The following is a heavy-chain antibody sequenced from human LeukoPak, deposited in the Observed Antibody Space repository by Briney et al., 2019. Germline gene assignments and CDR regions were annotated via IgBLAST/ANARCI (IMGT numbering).Heavy chain of an antibody. CDR2: ISYDGSNR. J-gene: IGHJ4*02. Sequence: GGSLRPSCAAPGVTSSTYAMRWVRQAPGKGLEWVALISYDGSNRYYADSVKGRFTITRDNSKNTLYLEMNSLRPEYTAIYYCARDPADNDYAGQGTLVTVSS. V-gene: IGHV3-30-3*01. CDR3: ARDPADNDY. CDR1: GVTSSTYA. D-gene: IGHD2-15*01.